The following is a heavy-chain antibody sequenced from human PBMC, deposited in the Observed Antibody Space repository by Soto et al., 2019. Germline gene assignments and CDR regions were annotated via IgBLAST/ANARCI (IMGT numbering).Heavy chain of an antibody. D-gene: IGHD6-19*01. CDR3: AREMAVAGSALYDY. CDR1: GGSISRDY. Sequence: SETLSLTCTVSGGSISRDYWSWIRQPPGKGLEWIGYIYYSGSTNYNPSLKSRVTISVDTSKNQFSLKLSSVTAADTAVYYCAREMAVAGSALYDYWGQGTLVTVSS. J-gene: IGHJ4*02. CDR2: IYYSGST. V-gene: IGHV4-59*01.